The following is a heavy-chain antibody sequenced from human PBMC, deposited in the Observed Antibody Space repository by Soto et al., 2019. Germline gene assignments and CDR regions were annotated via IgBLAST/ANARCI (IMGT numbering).Heavy chain of an antibody. CDR3: ARDGYCSGGSCPKRGKYGMDV. CDR2: IWYDGSNK. V-gene: IGHV3-33*01. D-gene: IGHD2-15*01. CDR1: GFTFSSYG. J-gene: IGHJ6*02. Sequence: GGSLRLSCAVSGFTFSSYGMHWVRQAPGKGLEWVAVIWYDGSNKYYADSVKGRFTISRDNSKNKLYLQMNSLRAEDTAVYYCARDGYCSGGSCPKRGKYGMDVWGQGTTVTVSS.